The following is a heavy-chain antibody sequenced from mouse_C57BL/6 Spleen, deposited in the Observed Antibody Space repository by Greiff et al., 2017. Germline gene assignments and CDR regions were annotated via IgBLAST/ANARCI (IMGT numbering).Heavy chain of an antibody. CDR2: IYPRSGNT. V-gene: IGHV1-81*01. CDR3: AVYDYDDGTGFAY. Sequence: VQLQQSGAELARPGASVKLSCKASGYTFTSYGISWVKQRTGQGLEWIGEIYPRSGNTYYNEKFKGKATLTADKSSSTAYMDLRSLTSEDSAVYFCAVYDYDDGTGFAYWGQGTLVTVSA. CDR1: GYTFTSYG. J-gene: IGHJ3*01. D-gene: IGHD2-4*01.